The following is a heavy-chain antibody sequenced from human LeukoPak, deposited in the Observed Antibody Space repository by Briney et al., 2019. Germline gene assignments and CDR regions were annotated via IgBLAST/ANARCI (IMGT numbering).Heavy chain of an antibody. CDR1: GFTVCYNY. Sequence: PGGSLRLSCAASGFTVCYNYMSWVRQAPGKGLEWVSIVYRGGSTYYADSVKGRFTISRDNSKNTLYLEMNSLRAEDTAIYYCARGGYNTSYYFDCWGQGTLVTVSS. V-gene: IGHV3-53*01. CDR3: ARGGYNTSYYFDC. CDR2: VYRGGST. J-gene: IGHJ4*01. D-gene: IGHD1-14*01.